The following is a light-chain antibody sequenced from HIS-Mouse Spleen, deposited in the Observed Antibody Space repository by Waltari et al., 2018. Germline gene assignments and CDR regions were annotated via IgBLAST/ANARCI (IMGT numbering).Light chain of an antibody. Sequence: QSALTQPASVSGSPGQSITISCTGTSSDVGSYHLVSWYQQPPGKAPKLMMYEGSKRPSGVSNRFSGSKSGNTASLTISGLQAEDEADYYCCSYAGSSTVFGGGTKLTVL. CDR3: CSYAGSSTV. J-gene: IGLJ3*02. CDR1: SSDVGSYHL. V-gene: IGLV2-23*01. CDR2: EGS.